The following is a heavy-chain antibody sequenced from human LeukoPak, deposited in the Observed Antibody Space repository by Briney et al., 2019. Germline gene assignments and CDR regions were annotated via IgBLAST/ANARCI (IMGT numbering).Heavy chain of an antibody. V-gene: IGHV3-20*04. CDR3: VSGSPNYDILSGYYN. CDR1: GFTFDDYG. CDR2: INWNGGST. Sequence: PGGSLRLSCAASGFTFDDYGMSWVRQAPGKGLEWVSGINWNGGSTGYADSVKGRFTISRDNARNSLYLQMNSLRAEDTALYYCVSGSPNYDILSGYYNWGQGSLVTVSS. J-gene: IGHJ4*02. D-gene: IGHD3-9*01.